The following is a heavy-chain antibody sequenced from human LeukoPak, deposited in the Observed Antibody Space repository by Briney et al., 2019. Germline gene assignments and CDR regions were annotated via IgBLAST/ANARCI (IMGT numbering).Heavy chain of an antibody. D-gene: IGHD7-27*01. CDR1: GGTFSSYA. J-gene: IGHJ3*02. CDR3: ARYWGSGAFDI. Sequence: SVKVSCKASGGTFSSYAISWVRQAPGQGLEWMGGIIPIFGTANYAQKFQGRVTITRDTSASTAYMELSSLRSEDTAVYYCARYWGSGAFDIWGQGTMVTVSS. V-gene: IGHV1-69*05. CDR2: IIPIFGTA.